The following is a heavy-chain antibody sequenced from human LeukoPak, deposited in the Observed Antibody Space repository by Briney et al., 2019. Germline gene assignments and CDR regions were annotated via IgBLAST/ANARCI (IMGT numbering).Heavy chain of an antibody. V-gene: IGHV6-1*01. Sequence: SQTLSLTCVISGDSVSSNSAAWSWIRQSPSRGLEWLGRTYYRSKWYNDYAVSVKSRITINPDTSKNQFPLHLNSVTPEDTAVYYCARGVGWFDPWGQGTLVTVSS. CDR1: GDSVSSNSAA. J-gene: IGHJ5*02. CDR2: TYYRSKWYN. CDR3: ARGVGWFDP.